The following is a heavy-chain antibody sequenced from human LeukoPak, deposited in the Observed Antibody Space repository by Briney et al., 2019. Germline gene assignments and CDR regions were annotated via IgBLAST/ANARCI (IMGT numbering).Heavy chain of an antibody. D-gene: IGHD6-19*01. CDR1: GGSISSYY. CDR2: IYSSGST. Sequence: PSETLSLTCIVSGGSISSYYWSWIRQPAGKGLEWIGRIYSSGSTNYNPSLKRRVTMSVDTSKNQFSLKLTSVTAADTAVYYRARWVLLGHWLGLDSWGQGTLVTVSS. CDR3: ARWVLLGHWLGLDS. J-gene: IGHJ4*02. V-gene: IGHV4-4*07.